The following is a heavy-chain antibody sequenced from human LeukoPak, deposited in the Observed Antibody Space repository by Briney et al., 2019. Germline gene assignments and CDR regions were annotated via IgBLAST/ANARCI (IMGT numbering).Heavy chain of an antibody. V-gene: IGHV1-69*06. CDR2: IIPIFGTA. CDR1: GGTFSSYA. J-gene: IGHJ4*02. CDR3: ARPLPGGGFGELND. Sequence: SVKVSCKASGGTFSSYAISWVRQAPGQGLEWMGGIIPIFGTANYAQKFQGRVMITADKSTSTAYMELSSLRSEDTAVYYCARPLPGGGFGELNDWGQGTLVTVSS. D-gene: IGHD3-10*01.